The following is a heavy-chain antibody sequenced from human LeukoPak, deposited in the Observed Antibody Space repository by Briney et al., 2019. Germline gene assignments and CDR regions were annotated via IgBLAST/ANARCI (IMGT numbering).Heavy chain of an antibody. CDR2: ISGSGGST. CDR3: AKADIVVVVAAIVDY. D-gene: IGHD2-15*01. V-gene: IGHV3-23*01. Sequence: PGGSLRLSCAAPGFTFSSCAMSWVRQAPGKGLEWVSAISGSGGSTYYADSVKGRFTISRDNSKNTLYLQMNSLRAEDTAVYYCAKADIVVVVAAIVDYWGQGTLVTVSS. J-gene: IGHJ4*02. CDR1: GFTFSSCA.